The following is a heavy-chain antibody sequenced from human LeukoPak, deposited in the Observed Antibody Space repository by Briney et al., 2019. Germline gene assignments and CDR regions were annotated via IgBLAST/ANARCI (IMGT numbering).Heavy chain of an antibody. CDR1: GFTFSSYW. V-gene: IGHV3-74*01. Sequence: GGSLRLSCAASGFTFSSYWMHWVRQAPGKGLVWVSRINTDGSSTSYADSVKGRFTISRDNAKNTLYLQMNSLRAEDTAVYYCARVGGGYRIAAAGTDFDYWGQETLVTVSS. CDR2: INTDGSST. CDR3: ARVGGGYRIAAAGTDFDY. D-gene: IGHD6-13*01. J-gene: IGHJ4*02.